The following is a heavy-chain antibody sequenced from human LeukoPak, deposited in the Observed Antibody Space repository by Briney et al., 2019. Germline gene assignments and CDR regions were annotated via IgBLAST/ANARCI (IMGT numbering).Heavy chain of an antibody. V-gene: IGHV3-33*01. CDR2: IWSDASNR. D-gene: IGHD4-11*01. Sequence: GGSLRLSCAASRFIFSHYGMHWVRQAPGKGLEWVAVIWSDASNRFYAGSVKGRFTISRDNSQNTLFLQMNSLRAEDTAMYYCARDAQRGFDYSNSLEYWGHGTLVTVSS. CDR3: ARDAQRGFDYSNSLEY. J-gene: IGHJ4*01. CDR1: RFIFSHYG.